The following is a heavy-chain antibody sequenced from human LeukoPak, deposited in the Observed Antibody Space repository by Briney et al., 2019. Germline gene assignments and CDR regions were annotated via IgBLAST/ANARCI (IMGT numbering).Heavy chain of an antibody. V-gene: IGHV3-23*01. CDR1: GFTFSNYA. CDR3: AKWGDYDILTGYYDSDY. CDR2: IGGRDSGT. D-gene: IGHD3-9*01. J-gene: IGHJ4*02. Sequence: PGGSLRLSCAASGFTFSNYAMCWVRQAPGKGLELVSAIGGRDSGTSYADSVRGRFTVSRVDPKNTLYLQMNTLRAEDTAVYYCAKWGDYDILTGYYDSDYWGQGTLVTVSS.